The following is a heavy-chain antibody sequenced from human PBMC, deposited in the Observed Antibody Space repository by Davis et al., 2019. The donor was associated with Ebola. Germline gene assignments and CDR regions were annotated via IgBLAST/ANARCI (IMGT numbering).Heavy chain of an antibody. J-gene: IGHJ6*02. Sequence: GESLKISCAASGFTVSSNYMSWVRQAPGKGLEWVSVIYSGGSTYYADSVKGRFTISRDNSKNTLYLQMNSLRAEDTAVYYCARHDYGFGMDVWGQGTTVTVSS. V-gene: IGHV3-66*04. CDR1: GFTVSSNY. D-gene: IGHD4-17*01. CDR2: IYSGGST. CDR3: ARHDYGFGMDV.